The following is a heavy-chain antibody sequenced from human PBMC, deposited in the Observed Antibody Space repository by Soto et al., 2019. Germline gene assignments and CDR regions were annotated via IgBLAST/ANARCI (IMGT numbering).Heavy chain of an antibody. D-gene: IGHD1-26*01. Sequence: SVKVSCKASGGSFSSYTISWVRQAPGQGLEWMGRIIPIIGIANYAQKFQGRVTIIADKSTSTAYMELSSLRSEDTAVYYCARDDSGFSGSHYIDYFNYWGQGALVTVSS. CDR1: GGSFSSYT. CDR3: ARDDSGFSGSHYIDYFNY. J-gene: IGHJ4*02. V-gene: IGHV1-69*04. CDR2: IIPIIGIA.